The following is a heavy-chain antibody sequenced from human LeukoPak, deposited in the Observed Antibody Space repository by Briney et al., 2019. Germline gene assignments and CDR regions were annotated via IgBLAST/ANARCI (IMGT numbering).Heavy chain of an antibody. V-gene: IGHV4-34*01. Sequence: SETLSLTCAVYGGSFSGYYWSWIRQPPGKGLEWIGEINHSGSTNYNPSLKSRVTISVDTSKNQFSLKLSSVTAADTAVYYCARVSGTTPWFDPWGQGTLVTVSS. D-gene: IGHD1/OR15-1a*01. CDR2: INHSGST. J-gene: IGHJ5*02. CDR3: ARVSGTTPWFDP. CDR1: GGSFSGYY.